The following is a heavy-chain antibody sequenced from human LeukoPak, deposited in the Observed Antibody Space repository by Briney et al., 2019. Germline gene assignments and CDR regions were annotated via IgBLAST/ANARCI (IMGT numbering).Heavy chain of an antibody. J-gene: IGHJ4*02. CDR2: INPSDGDR. CDR1: GYTFITYK. V-gene: IGHV1-46*01. D-gene: IGHD3-3*01. Sequence: ASVKVSCKASGYTFITYKMHWVRQAPGQGLEWVGIINPSDGDRRNAQKFQGRVTMTRDMSTSTVYMEVRSLRSDDTAVYYCASMSGYYPSYYFDYWGQGTLVTVSS. CDR3: ASMSGYYPSYYFDY.